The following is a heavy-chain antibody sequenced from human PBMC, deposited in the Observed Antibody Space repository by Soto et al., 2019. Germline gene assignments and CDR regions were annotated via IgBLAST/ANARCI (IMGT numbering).Heavy chain of an antibody. CDR1: GGSISSYY. D-gene: IGHD6-19*01. Sequence: SETLSLTCAVSGGSISSYYWSWIRQPPGKGLEWIGYISYRGSTNYNPSLKSRVTISVDTSENQFSLKLSSVTAADTAVYYCARLGSGWTKFDYWGQGTLVTVSS. CDR2: ISYRGST. V-gene: IGHV4-59*08. CDR3: ARLGSGWTKFDY. J-gene: IGHJ4*02.